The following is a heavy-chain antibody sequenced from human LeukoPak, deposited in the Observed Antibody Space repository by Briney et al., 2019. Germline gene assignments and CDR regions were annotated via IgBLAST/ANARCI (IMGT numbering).Heavy chain of an antibody. CDR2: INHSGST. V-gene: IGHV4-34*01. D-gene: IGHD2-2*01. J-gene: IGHJ4*02. CDR1: GGSFSGYY. Sequence: PSETLSLTCAVYGGSFSGYYWSWIRQPPGKGLEWIGEINHSGSTNYNPSLKSRVTISVDTSKNQFSLKLSSVTAVDTAVYYCARGQTPLYCSSTSCYRGTPLGYWGQGTLVTVSS. CDR3: ARGQTPLYCSSTSCYRGTPLGY.